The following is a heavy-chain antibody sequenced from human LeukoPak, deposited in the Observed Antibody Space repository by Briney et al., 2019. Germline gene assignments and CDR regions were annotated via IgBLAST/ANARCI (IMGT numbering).Heavy chain of an antibody. V-gene: IGHV1-69*13. Sequence: SVKVSCKASGGTFRSYAISWVQQAPAQGLEGMGGIIPIFGTANYAQKFQGRVTITADESTSTAYMVLSSLRSEDTAVYYCARTLVVATRQFDYWGQGTLVTVSS. D-gene: IGHD5-12*01. CDR3: ARTLVVATRQFDY. J-gene: IGHJ4*02. CDR1: GGTFRSYA. CDR2: IIPIFGTA.